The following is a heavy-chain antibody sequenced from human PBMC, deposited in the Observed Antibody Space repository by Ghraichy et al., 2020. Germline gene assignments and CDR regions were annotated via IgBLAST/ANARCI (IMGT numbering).Heavy chain of an antibody. CDR1: GGSISSSSYY. Sequence: SETLSLTCTVSGGSISSSSYYWVWIRQPPGKGLKWIGSFYYSGSTYYNPSLKIRVTISVDTSQNQFSLKLISVTAADTAVYYCARLPPGSGSYYFVVYAFDIGGQGRMVSVSS. CDR3: ARLPPGSGSYYFVVYAFDI. D-gene: IGHD1-26*01. J-gene: IGHJ3*02. CDR2: FYYSGST. V-gene: IGHV4-39*01.